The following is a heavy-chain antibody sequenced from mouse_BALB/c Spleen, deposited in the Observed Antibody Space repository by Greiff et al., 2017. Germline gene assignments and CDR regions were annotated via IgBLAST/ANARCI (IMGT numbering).Heavy chain of an antibody. CDR3: AREITTATGAMDY. CDR2: ISDGGSYT. J-gene: IGHJ4*01. D-gene: IGHD1-2*01. V-gene: IGHV5-4*02. Sequence: EVMLVESGGGLVKPGGSLKLSCAASGFTFSDYYMYWVRQTPEKRLEWVATISDGGSYTYYPDSVKGRFTISRDNAKNNLYLQMSSLKSEDTAMYYCAREITTATGAMDYWGQGTSVTVSS. CDR1: GFTFSDYY.